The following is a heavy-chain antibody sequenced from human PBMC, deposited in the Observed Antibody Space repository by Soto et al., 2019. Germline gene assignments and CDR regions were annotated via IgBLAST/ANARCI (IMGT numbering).Heavy chain of an antibody. CDR3: ARDHSVGGADP. V-gene: IGHV3-30-3*01. CDR2: ISYDGSNK. J-gene: IGHJ5*02. D-gene: IGHD1-26*01. CDR1: GFTFSSYA. Sequence: GGSLRLSCAASGFTFSSYAMHWVRQAPGKGLEWVAVISYDGSNKYYADSVKGRFTISRDNSKNTLYLQMNSLRAEDTAVYYCARDHSVGGADPWGQGTLVTVSS.